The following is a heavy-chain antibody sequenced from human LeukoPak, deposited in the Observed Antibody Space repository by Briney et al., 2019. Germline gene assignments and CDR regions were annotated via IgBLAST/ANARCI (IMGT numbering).Heavy chain of an antibody. CDR3: ARDKIVATITSDY. J-gene: IGHJ4*02. CDR1: GFPFSSYS. V-gene: IGHV3-21*01. Sequence: GSLRPFFAASGFPFSSYSINWVRPAPGKGLEWVSSISSSSSYIYYADSVKGLFTISRDNAKNSLYLQMNSLRAEDTAVYYCARDKIVATITSDYWGQGTLVTVSS. CDR2: ISSSSSYI. D-gene: IGHD5-12*01.